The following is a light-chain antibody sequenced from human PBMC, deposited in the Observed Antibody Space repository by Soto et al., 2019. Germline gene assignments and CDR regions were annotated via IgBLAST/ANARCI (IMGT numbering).Light chain of an antibody. V-gene: IGKV3-20*01. J-gene: IGKJ2*01. CDR1: QTVSNTY. CDR3: QQYSTSPPEYT. CDR2: GAS. Sequence: EIVLTQSPGTLSLSPGERATLSCRTSQTVSNTYLAWYQQKPGQAPRLLIYGASSRATGIQDRFSGSGSGTDFTLTISRLEPVDFAVYYCQQYSTSPPEYTFGQGTKLEIK.